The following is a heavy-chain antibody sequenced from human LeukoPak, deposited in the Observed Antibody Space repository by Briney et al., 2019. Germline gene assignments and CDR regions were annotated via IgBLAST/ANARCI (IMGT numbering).Heavy chain of an antibody. J-gene: IGHJ4*02. Sequence: GGSLRLSCAASGFSFSVYAMHWVRQAQGKGLERVAFIRNDGSNENYADSVKGRFTISRDKSKNTLYLQMNSLRAEDTAVYYCAKDRGDLPPYFDYWGQGTLVTVSS. V-gene: IGHV3-30*02. CDR2: IRNDGSNE. D-gene: IGHD2-21*02. CDR3: AKDRGDLPPYFDY. CDR1: GFSFSVYA.